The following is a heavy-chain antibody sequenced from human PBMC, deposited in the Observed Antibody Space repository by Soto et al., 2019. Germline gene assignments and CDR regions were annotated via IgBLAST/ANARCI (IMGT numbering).Heavy chain of an antibody. J-gene: IGHJ2*01. CDR3: AKVKGLDSSRWYFDL. CDR1: GFTFSSYA. Sequence: EVQLLESGGGLVQPGGSLRLSCAASGFTFSSYAMSWVRQAPGKGLEWVSAISGSGGSTYYADSVKGRFTISRDKSKNTLYLQMNSLRAEDTAVYYCAKVKGLDSSRWYFDLWGRGTLVTVSS. D-gene: IGHD6-19*01. CDR2: ISGSGGST. V-gene: IGHV3-23*01.